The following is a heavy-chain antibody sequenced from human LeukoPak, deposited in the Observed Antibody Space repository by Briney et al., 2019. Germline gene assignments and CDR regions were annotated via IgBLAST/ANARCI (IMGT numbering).Heavy chain of an antibody. D-gene: IGHD2-2*02. V-gene: IGHV1-2*02. CDR3: ARPLGYCSSTSCYTFDY. Sequence: ASVKVSCKASGYTFTGYYMHWVRQAAGQGPEWMGWINPNSGGTNYAQKFQGRVTMTRDTSISTAYMELSRLRSDDTAVYYCARPLGYCSSTSCYTFDYWGQGTLVTVSS. CDR2: INPNSGGT. CDR1: GYTFTGYY. J-gene: IGHJ4*02.